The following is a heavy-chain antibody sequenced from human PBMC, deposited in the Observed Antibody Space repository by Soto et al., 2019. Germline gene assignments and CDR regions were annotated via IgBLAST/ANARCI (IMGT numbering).Heavy chain of an antibody. J-gene: IGHJ4*02. CDR1: ESTVSRDW. CDR2: INQDGSEK. D-gene: IGHD1-26*01. V-gene: IGHV3-7*04. CDR3: SGGVGDAV. Sequence: EVHLVESGGGLVQTGGSLRLSCAIFESTVSRDWMNWVRQAPGKGLEWVAHINQDGSEKYYVDSVKGRFTISRDNAKKALYLQMTRLRPADMAMYWGSGGVGDAVWGKGTLVTVSS.